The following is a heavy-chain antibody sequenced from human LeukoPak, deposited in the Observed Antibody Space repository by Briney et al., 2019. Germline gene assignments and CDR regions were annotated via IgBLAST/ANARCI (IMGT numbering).Heavy chain of an antibody. CDR1: GFTFDDYG. J-gene: IGHJ4*02. CDR3: ARGRDYGGNKWAFDY. CDR2: INWNGGST. Sequence: GGSQRLSCAASGFTFDDYGMSWVRQAPGKGLEWVSGINWNGGSTGYADSVKGRFTISRDNARNSLHLLMNSLRGEDTALYYCARGRDYGGNKWAFDYWGQGTLVTVSS. D-gene: IGHD4-23*01. V-gene: IGHV3-20*04.